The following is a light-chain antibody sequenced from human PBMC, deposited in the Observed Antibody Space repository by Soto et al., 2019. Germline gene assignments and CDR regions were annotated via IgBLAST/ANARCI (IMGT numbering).Light chain of an antibody. V-gene: IGLV2-23*02. CDR2: EVS. CDR3: CSYAGSSTFLYV. J-gene: IGLJ1*01. CDR1: NSEVGSYNL. Sequence: QSVLTQPASVFGSPGESITFSLTGANSEVGSYNLVSWYQHHPGKAPKLMIYEVSRRPSGVSNRFSGSKSGNTASLTISGLQAEDEADYYCCSYAGSSTFLYVFGTGTKVTVL.